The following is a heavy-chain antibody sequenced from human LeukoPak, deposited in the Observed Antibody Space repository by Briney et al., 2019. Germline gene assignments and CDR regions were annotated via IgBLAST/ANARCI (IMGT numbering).Heavy chain of an antibody. CDR2: IRQDGTEK. J-gene: IGHJ2*01. D-gene: IGHD3-10*01. Sequence: GGSLRLSCAASTFTFSDYSMTWFRQAPGKGLQWVANIRQDGTEKTCVDSVKGRFTVSRDNAKNSLYLQMNSLTAEDTAVYYCARDLRAGGTWSYGIYFDLWGRGTLVTVSS. V-gene: IGHV3-7*01. CDR1: TFTFSDYS. CDR3: ARDLRAGGTWSYGIYFDL.